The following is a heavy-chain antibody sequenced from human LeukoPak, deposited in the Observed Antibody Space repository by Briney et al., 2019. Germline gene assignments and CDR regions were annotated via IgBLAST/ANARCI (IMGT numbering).Heavy chain of an antibody. J-gene: IGHJ3*02. CDR2: IYYSGST. CDR3: ARPQLARPPDAFDI. Sequence: WVRQAPGKGLEWIGSIYYSGSTYYNPSLKSRVTISVDTSKNQFSLKLSSVTAADTAVYYCARPQLARPPDAFDIWGQGTMVTVSS. V-gene: IGHV4-39*01. D-gene: IGHD6-13*01.